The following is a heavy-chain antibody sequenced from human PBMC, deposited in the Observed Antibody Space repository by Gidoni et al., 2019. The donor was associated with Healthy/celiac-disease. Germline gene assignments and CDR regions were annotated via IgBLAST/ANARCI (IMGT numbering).Heavy chain of an antibody. J-gene: IGHJ4*02. CDR2: FDPEDGET. V-gene: IGHV1-24*01. D-gene: IGHD6-13*01. CDR3: ATDTSGIAAADDFDY. Sequence: WMGGFDPEDGETIYAQKFQGRVTMTEDTSTDTAYMELSSLRSEDTAVYYCATDTSGIAAADDFDYWGQGTLVTVSS.